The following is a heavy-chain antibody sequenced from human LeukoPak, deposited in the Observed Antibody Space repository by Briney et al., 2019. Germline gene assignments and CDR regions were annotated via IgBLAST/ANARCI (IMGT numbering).Heavy chain of an antibody. CDR2: LSYTGKT. V-gene: IGHV4-59*02. D-gene: IGHD2/OR15-2a*01. J-gene: IGHJ4*02. Sequence: SETLSLTCVVSGASVSTSHWNWIRQLPGKGLEWIGCLSYTGKTDYNPSLTSWVTISLGTSKNQVSLKLRSVTAAGTAVYYCSEGYFEPFAHWGQGTLVTVSS. CDR1: GASVSTSH. CDR3: SEGYFEPFAH.